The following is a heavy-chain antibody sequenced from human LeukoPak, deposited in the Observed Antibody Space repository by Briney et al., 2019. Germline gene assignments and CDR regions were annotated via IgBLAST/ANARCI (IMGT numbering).Heavy chain of an antibody. V-gene: IGHV1-2*02. J-gene: IGHJ4*02. Sequence: GASVKVSCKTSGYTFIGYYIHWVRQAPGQGLEWMGWINPNSGATNYAQSFQGRVTVTRDTSISTAYMELRSLISADTAVYYCVRADEYRSEYYFDNWGPGTLVTVSS. CDR1: GYTFIGYY. D-gene: IGHD6-6*01. CDR2: INPNSGAT. CDR3: VRADEYRSEYYFDN.